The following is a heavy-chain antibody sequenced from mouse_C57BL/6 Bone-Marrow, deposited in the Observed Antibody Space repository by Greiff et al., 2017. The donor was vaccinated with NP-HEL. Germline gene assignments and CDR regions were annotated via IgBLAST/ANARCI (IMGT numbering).Heavy chain of an antibody. D-gene: IGHD1-1*01. V-gene: IGHV1-19*01. Sequence: EVQLHESGPVLVKPGASVKMSCKASGYTFTDYYMNWVKQSHGKSLEWIGVINPYNGGTSYNQKFKGKATLTVDKSSSTAYMELNSLTSEDSAVYYCAYYYGSSRYAMDYWGQGTSVTVSS. CDR1: GYTFTDYY. CDR3: AYYYGSSRYAMDY. J-gene: IGHJ4*01. CDR2: INPYNGGT.